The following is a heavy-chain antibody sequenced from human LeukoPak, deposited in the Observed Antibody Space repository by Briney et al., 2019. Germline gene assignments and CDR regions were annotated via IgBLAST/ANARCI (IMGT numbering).Heavy chain of an antibody. D-gene: IGHD3-3*01. CDR3: ARVFRLPLFRSGFDY. V-gene: IGHV4-59*01. CDR1: GGSISSYY. J-gene: IGHJ4*02. CDR2: IYYSGST. Sequence: SETLSLTCTVPGGSISSYYWSWIRQPPGKGLEWIGYIYYSGSTNYNPSLKSRVTISVDTSKNQFSLKLSSVTAADTAVYYCARVFRLPLFRSGFDYWGQGTLVTVSS.